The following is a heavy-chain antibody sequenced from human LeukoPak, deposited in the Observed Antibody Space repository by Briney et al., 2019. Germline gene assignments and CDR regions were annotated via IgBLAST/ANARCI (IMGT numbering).Heavy chain of an antibody. V-gene: IGHV3-73*01. CDR2: IANEATNYAT. CDR1: GLSFTDSG. J-gene: IGHJ5*02. Sequence: GGSLKLSCAASGLSFTDSGFHWVRHASGKGLEWVARIANEATNYATAYAASVKGRFTIYRDNSKKTAYLQMNRLKTEDTAVYYCVRHRTAGIGENWFDPWGQGTLVTVSS. CDR3: VRHRTAGIGENWFDP. D-gene: IGHD3-10*01.